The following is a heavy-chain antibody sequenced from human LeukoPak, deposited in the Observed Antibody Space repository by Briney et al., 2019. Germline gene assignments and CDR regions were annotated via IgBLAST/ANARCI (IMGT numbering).Heavy chain of an antibody. V-gene: IGHV1-18*04. CDR3: ARDSPRLLWFGEPNWFDP. Sequence: ASVKVSCKASGYTFTSYGISWVRQAPGQGLEWMGWISAYNGNTNYAQKLQGRVTMTTDTSTSTAYMGLRSLRSDDTAVYYCARDSPRLLWFGEPNWFDPWGQGTLVTVSS. J-gene: IGHJ5*02. CDR1: GYTFTSYG. CDR2: ISAYNGNT. D-gene: IGHD3-10*01.